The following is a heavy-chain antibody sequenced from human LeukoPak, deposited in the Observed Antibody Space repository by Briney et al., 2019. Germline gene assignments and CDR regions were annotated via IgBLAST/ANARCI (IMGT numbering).Heavy chain of an antibody. V-gene: IGHV4-38-2*02. CDR1: GYSISSGYY. CDR3: ARDRDYYYDSSGSPLY. CDR2: IYHSGST. J-gene: IGHJ4*02. Sequence: PSETLSLTCSVSGYSISSGYYWGWIRQPPGKGLEWIGSIYHSGSTYYNPSLKSRVTISVDTSKNQFSLKLSSVTAADTAVYYCARDRDYYYDSSGSPLYWGQGTLVTVSS. D-gene: IGHD3-22*01.